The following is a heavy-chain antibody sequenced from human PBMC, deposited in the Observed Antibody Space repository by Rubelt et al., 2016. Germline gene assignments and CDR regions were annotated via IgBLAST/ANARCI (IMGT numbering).Heavy chain of an antibody. CDR2: INPNNGDT. V-gene: IGHV1-2*02. J-gene: IGHJ3*02. D-gene: IGHD4-23*01. Sequence: QVQLVQSGTEVKKPGASVKVSCRASGYTFTAYYIHWVRQPPGQGLEWMGWINPNNGDTASAQKVQRRVARTRDTAITTAYMELSRLTSDDSAIYFCARDGNFDIWGQGTMVTVSS. CDR1: GYTFTAYY. CDR3: ARDGNFDI.